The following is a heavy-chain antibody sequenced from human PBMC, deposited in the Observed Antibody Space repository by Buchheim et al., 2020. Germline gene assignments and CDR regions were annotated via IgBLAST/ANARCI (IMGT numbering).Heavy chain of an antibody. CDR2: MWSAGRNE. CDR3: ARCRDGCKFDY. J-gene: IGHJ4*02. V-gene: IGHV3-33*01. Sequence: QVQLVESGGGVVQPGRSLRLSCAASGFTLNTHGIHWVRQAPGKGLEWVAVMWSAGRNEYYADSVKGRFTISSDKSKNTLYLQMNSLRAEDTAVYYCARCRDGCKFDYWGQGTL. D-gene: IGHD5-24*01. CDR1: GFTLNTHG.